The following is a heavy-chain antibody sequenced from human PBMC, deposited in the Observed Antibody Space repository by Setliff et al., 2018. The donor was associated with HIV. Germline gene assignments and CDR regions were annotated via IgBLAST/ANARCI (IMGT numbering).Heavy chain of an antibody. CDR2: VYYGGST. J-gene: IGHJ4*02. V-gene: IGHV4-38-2*02. CDR3: ARDRALRFSQSPSSYYFDF. CDR1: GYSISDGYY. Sequence: SETLSLTCNVSGYSISDGYYWAWIRQFPGMGLQWIGRVYYGGSTNYNPALKSRVTISTDASKNQFSLKLRSVSAADTAVYFCARDRALRFSQSPSSYYFDFWGPGTLVTVSS. D-gene: IGHD3-10*01.